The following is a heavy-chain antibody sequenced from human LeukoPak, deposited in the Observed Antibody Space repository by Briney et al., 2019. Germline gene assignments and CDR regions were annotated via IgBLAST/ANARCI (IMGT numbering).Heavy chain of an antibody. CDR2: IYPGDSDT. CDR1: GYSFATYW. V-gene: IGHV5-51*01. Sequence: GESLKISCKGSGYSFATYWIGWVRQMPGKGLEWMGIIYPGDSDTRYSPSFQGQVTISADKSINTAYLQWSSLKASDTAMYYCARRSSGWYYYFDYWGQGTLVTVSS. D-gene: IGHD6-19*01. CDR3: ARRSSGWYYYFDY. J-gene: IGHJ4*02.